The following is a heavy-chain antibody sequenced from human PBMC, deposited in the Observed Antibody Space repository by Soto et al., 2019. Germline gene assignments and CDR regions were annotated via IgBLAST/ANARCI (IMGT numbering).Heavy chain of an antibody. J-gene: IGHJ4*02. CDR2: ISGSGGST. D-gene: IGHD2-15*01. CDR1: GFTFSSYA. CDR3: AKGDIEVVVAANAGNYFDY. V-gene: IGHV3-23*01. Sequence: GGALRLSCAASGFTFSSYAMSWVRQAPGKGLEWVSAISGSGGSTYYADSVKGRFTISRDNSKNTLYLQMNSLRAEDTAVYYCAKGDIEVVVAANAGNYFDYWGQGALVTVSS.